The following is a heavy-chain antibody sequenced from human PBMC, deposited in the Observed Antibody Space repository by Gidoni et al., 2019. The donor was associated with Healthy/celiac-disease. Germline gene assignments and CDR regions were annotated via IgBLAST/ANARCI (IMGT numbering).Heavy chain of an antibody. CDR2: ISGRGGST. V-gene: IGHV3-23*01. CDR3: AKDTGYYRPKGMDV. Sequence: EVQLLESGGGLVQPGGSLRLSCAASGFTFSSYAMSWVRQAPGKGLEGVSAISGRGGSTYDADSVKGRLTISRDNSKNTLYLQMNSLRAEDTAVYYCAKDTGYYRPKGMDVWGQGTTVTVSS. D-gene: IGHD3-3*01. CDR1: GFTFSSYA. J-gene: IGHJ6*02.